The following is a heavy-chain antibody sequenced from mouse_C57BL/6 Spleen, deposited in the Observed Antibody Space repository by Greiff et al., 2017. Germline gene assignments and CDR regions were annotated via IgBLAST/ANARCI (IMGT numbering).Heavy chain of an antibody. V-gene: IGHV1-61*01. CDR3: ARSRRSYAMDY. CDR1: GYTFTSYW. Sequence: QVQLQQPGAELVRPGSSVKLSCKASGYTFTSYWMDWVKQRPGQGLEWIGNIYPSDSETHYNQKFKDKATLTVDKSSSTAYMQLSSLTSEDSAVYYCARSRRSYAMDYWGQGTSVTVSS. J-gene: IGHJ4*01. CDR2: IYPSDSET.